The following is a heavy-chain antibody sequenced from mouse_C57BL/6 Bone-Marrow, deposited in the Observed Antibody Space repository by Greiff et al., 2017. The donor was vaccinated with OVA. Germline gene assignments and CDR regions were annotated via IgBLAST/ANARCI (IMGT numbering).Heavy chain of an antibody. J-gene: IGHJ4*01. CDR2: IFPGSGST. Sequence: VQLQQSGPELVRPGASVKISCKAPGYTFTSHWMQWVRQRPGQGLAWIGEIFPGSGSTSYNEKFKGKATLHVTTSSSTANMQLSSRTAEDSAVYFCSRDSKSWDYWGQGTSVTVSS. CDR3: SRDSKSWDY. V-gene: IGHV1-56*01. CDR1: GYTFTSHW.